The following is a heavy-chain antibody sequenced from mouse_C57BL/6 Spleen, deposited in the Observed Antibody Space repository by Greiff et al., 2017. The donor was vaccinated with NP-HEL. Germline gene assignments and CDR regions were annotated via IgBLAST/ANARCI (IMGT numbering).Heavy chain of an antibody. J-gene: IGHJ4*01. D-gene: IGHD2-2*01. V-gene: IGHV1-81*01. CDR1: GYTFTSYG. CDR2: IYPRSGNT. Sequence: QVQLQQSVAELARPGASVKLSCKASGYTFTSYGISWVKQRTGQGLEWIGEIYPRSGNTYYNEKFKGKATLTADKSSSTAYMELRSLTSEDSAVYFCASGDYGYDRALYYYAMDYWGQGTSVTVSS. CDR3: ASGDYGYDRALYYYAMDY.